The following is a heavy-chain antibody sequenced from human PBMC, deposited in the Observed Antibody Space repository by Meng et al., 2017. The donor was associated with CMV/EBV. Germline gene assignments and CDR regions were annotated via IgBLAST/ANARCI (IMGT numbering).Heavy chain of an antibody. CDR1: GFTFSSYW. V-gene: IGHV3-74*01. Sequence: GESLKISCAASGFTFSSYWIHWVRQAPGKGLVWVSRINSDGSSTSYADSVKGRFTISRDNAKNTLYLQMISLRAEDTAVYYCARDKVGSGSYYFDAFDIWGQGTMVTVSS. CDR3: ARDKVGSGSYYFDAFDI. J-gene: IGHJ3*02. CDR2: INSDGSST. D-gene: IGHD3-10*01.